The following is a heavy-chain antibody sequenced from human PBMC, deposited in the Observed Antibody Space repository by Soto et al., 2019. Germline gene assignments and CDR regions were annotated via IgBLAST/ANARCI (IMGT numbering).Heavy chain of an antibody. Sequence: GGSLRLSCAASGFTFSSYAVSWVRQAPGKGPEWISSISGSGSTIYYADSVKGRFTISRDNSKNTLYLQMSSLRAEDTAVYYCAKVFYYYDSSGYYYFDYWGPGTLVTVSS. D-gene: IGHD3-22*01. CDR3: AKVFYYYDSSGYYYFDY. V-gene: IGHV3-23*01. CDR1: GFTFSSYA. J-gene: IGHJ4*02. CDR2: ISGSGSTI.